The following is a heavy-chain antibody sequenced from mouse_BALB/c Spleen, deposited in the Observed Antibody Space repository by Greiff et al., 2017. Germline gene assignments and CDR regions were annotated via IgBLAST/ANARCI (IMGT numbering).Heavy chain of an antibody. D-gene: IGHD2-4*01. J-gene: IGHJ3*01. CDR1: GFSLTSYG. CDR2: IWAGGST. CDR3: ARVIYYDYAWFAY. Sequence: LVAPSQSLSITCTVSGFSLTSYGVHWVRQPPGKGLEWLGVIWAGGSTNYNSALMSRLSISKDNSKSQVFLKMNSLQTDDTAMYYCARVIYYDYAWFAYWGQGTLVTVSA. V-gene: IGHV2-9*02.